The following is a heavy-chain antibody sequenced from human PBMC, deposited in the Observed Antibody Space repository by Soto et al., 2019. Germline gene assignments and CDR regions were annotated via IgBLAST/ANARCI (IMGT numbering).Heavy chain of an antibody. CDR3: VKDIIGRGSYYYYHGMDV. V-gene: IGHV3-9*01. CDR2: ISWNAANM. Sequence: EVQLAESGGGLVQPGWTLRLSCVASGFTFDDYAMHWVRQAPGKGLEWVSGISWNAANMRYADSVKARFTISRDNAKHSLYLQVNSVRVEDTALDYCVKDIIGRGSYYYYHGMDVWGQGTTVTVSS. CDR1: GFTFDDYA. J-gene: IGHJ6*02. D-gene: IGHD3-16*01.